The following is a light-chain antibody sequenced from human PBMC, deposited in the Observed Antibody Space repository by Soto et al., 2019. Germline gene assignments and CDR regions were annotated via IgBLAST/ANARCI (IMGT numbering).Light chain of an antibody. CDR1: QDISNY. CDR3: QQYDNFLT. J-gene: IGKJ4*01. CDR2: DAS. Sequence: DIQMTQSPSSLSASVGDRVTITCQASQDISNYLNWYQQKPGKAPKLLIYDASNLETGVPSRFSGSGSGTYFTFTISSLQPEDIATYYCQQYDNFLTFGGGTKVEIK. V-gene: IGKV1-33*01.